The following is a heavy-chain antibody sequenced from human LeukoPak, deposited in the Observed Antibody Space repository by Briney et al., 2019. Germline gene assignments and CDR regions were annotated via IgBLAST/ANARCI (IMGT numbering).Heavy chain of an antibody. V-gene: IGHV1-2*02. D-gene: IGHD6-6*01. Sequence: ASVKVSCKASGYSFTGYYIHWVRQAPGQGLEWMGWINPNTGGTNYAQKFQGRVTMTRDTSISTAYMELSGLRSDDTAVYYCARGVRSSSFVYWGQGTLVTVSS. J-gene: IGHJ4*02. CDR1: GYSFTGYY. CDR2: INPNTGGT. CDR3: ARGVRSSSFVY.